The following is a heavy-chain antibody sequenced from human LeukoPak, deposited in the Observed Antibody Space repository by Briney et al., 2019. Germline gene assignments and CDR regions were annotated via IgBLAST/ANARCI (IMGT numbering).Heavy chain of an antibody. Sequence: TVXXYYXXXXRQAPGQGLXXXGIINPSGGRTNYAQKFQGRDTINRDTDTRTVYMEVSGLTSEDTGVYYCARDLRSGSVRFDYWGQGTLVTVSS. CDR1: TVXXYY. V-gene: IGHV1-46*01. J-gene: IGHJ4*02. CDR3: ARDLRSGSVRFDY. D-gene: IGHD3-10*01. CDR2: INPSGGRT.